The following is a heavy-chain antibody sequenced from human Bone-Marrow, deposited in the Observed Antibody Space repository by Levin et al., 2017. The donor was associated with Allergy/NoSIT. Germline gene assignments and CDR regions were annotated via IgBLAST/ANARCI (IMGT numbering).Heavy chain of an antibody. V-gene: IGHV3-23*01. CDR1: GFTFSSYA. Sequence: PGGSLRLSCAASGFTFSSYAMSWVRQAPGKGLEWVSGISGSGGSTYYADSVKGRFTISRDKSKNTLVLQMNSLRAEDTAVYYCAKGGSFYPHYNWFDPWGQGTLVTVSS. J-gene: IGHJ5*02. D-gene: IGHD1-26*01. CDR2: ISGSGGST. CDR3: AKGGSFYPHYNWFDP.